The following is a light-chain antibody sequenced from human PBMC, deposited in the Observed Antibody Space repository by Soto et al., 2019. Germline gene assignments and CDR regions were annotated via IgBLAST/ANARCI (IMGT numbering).Light chain of an antibody. CDR2: GAS. CDR1: QSVSSSY. Sequence: EIVLTQSPGTLSLSPGERATLSCRASQSVSSSYLAWYQQKPGQAPRLLIYGASSRATGIPDRFSGSGSGTEFTLTISSLQSEDFAVYYCQQYNNWPPETFGPGTKVDIK. J-gene: IGKJ3*01. CDR3: QQYNNWPPET. V-gene: IGKV3-20*01.